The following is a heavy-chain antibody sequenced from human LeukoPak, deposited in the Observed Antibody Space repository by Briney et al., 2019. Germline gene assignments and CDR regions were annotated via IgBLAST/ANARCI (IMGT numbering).Heavy chain of an antibody. J-gene: IGHJ4*02. CDR1: GGSISSYY. CDR2: IYTSGST. Sequence: SETLSLTCTVSGGSISSYYWSWIRQPSGKGLEWIGYIYTSGSTNYTPSLKSRVTISVDTSKNQFSLKLSSVTAADTAVYYCARTYCSGDSCSIDYWGLGTLVTVSS. CDR3: ARTYCSGDSCSIDY. D-gene: IGHD2-15*01. V-gene: IGHV4-4*09.